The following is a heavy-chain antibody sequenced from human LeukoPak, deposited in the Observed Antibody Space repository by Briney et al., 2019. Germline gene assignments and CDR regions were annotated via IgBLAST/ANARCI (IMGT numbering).Heavy chain of an antibody. V-gene: IGHV4-34*01. CDR2: INHSGST. CDR1: GGSFSGYY. D-gene: IGHD2-2*01. CDR3: ARGRHVHYIVVVPAALKPFDY. Sequence: SETLSLTCAVYGGSFSGYYWCWIRQPPGKGLEWIGEINHSGSTNYNPSLKSRVTLSVDTSKNQFSLKLSSVTAADTAVYYCARGRHVHYIVVVPAALKPFDYWGQGTLVTVSS. J-gene: IGHJ4*02.